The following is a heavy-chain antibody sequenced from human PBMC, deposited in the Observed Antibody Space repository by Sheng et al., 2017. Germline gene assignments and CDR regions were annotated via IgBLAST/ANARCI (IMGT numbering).Heavy chain of an antibody. CDR1: VAPSVVTT. Sequence: QVQLQESGPGLVKPFGDPCPSPALSLVAPSVVTTELDPAAPRKGLEWIGYIYYSGSTNYNPSLQESSTISVDTSKNQFSLKLSSVTAADTAVYYCARVSDGPYDFWSGYFHAFDIWGQGTMVTVXS. CDR3: ARVSDGPYDFWSGYFHAFDI. V-gene: IGHV4-59*11. J-gene: IGHJ3*02. CDR2: IYYSGST. D-gene: IGHD3-3*01.